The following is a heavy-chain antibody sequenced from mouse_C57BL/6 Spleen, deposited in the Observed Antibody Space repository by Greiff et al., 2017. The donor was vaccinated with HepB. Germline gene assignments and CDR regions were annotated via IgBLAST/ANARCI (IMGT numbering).Heavy chain of an antibody. CDR3: ARGASPMITKVFFFAY. CDR2: IYPRSGNT. Sequence: QVQLQQSGAELARPGASVKLSCKASGYTFTSYGISWVKQRTGQGLEWIGEIYPRSGNTYYNEKFKGKATLTADKSSSTAYMELRSLTSEDSAVYFCARGASPMITKVFFFAYWGQGTLVTVSA. J-gene: IGHJ3*01. CDR1: GYTFTSYG. V-gene: IGHV1-81*01. D-gene: IGHD2-4*01.